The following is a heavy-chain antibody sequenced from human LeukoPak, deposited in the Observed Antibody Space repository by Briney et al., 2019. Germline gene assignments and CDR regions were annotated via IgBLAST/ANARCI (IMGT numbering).Heavy chain of an antibody. CDR1: GGSFSGYY. J-gene: IGHJ3*02. CDR3: ARRNEYYDFWSGYPEDALDI. V-gene: IGHV4-34*01. CDR2: INHSGST. Sequence: SETLSLTCAVYGGSFSGYYWSWIRQPPGKGLEWIGEINHSGSTNYNPSLKSRVTISVDTSKNQFSLKLSSVTAADTAVYYCARRNEYYDFWSGYPEDALDIWGQGTMVTVSS. D-gene: IGHD3-3*01.